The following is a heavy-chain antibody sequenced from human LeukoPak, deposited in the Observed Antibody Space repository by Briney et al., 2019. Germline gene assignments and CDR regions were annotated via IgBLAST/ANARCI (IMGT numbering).Heavy chain of an antibody. Sequence: PGGSLRLSCAASGFTFSTYSMNWVRQAPGKGLEWVSSISSSSSYIYYADSVKGRFTISRDNAKNSLYLQINSLRAEDTAMYYCARDPGPKGYWGQGTLVTVSS. J-gene: IGHJ4*02. CDR3: ARDPGPKGY. V-gene: IGHV3-21*01. CDR1: GFTFSTYS. CDR2: ISSSSSYI.